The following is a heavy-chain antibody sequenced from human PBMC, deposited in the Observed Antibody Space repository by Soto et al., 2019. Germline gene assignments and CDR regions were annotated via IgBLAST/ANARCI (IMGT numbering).Heavy chain of an antibody. CDR3: ARHGHNIYGFDV. V-gene: IGHV4-4*02. J-gene: IGHJ6*02. CDR1: GGSISSVNW. CDR2: MHPSGST. Sequence: LRRTLSLTCAVSGGSISSVNWWSWVRQSPGKGLEWIGEMHPSGSTNYNPSLKSRVTVSMDKSRNQFSLKMYSVTATDTAVYFCARHGHNIYGFDVWGRGTTVTVSS. D-gene: IGHD1-1*01.